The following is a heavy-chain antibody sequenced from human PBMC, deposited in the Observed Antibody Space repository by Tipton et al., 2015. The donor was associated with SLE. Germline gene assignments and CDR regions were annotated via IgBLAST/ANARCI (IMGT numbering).Heavy chain of an antibody. CDR1: GGSISSGSYY. CDR3: ARGAYCTRTSCYKTRYFDL. Sequence: TLSLTCTVSGGSISSGSYYWSWIRQPAGKGLEWIGRIYTSGSTNYNPSLKSRVTISVDTSKNQFSLKLRSVTAADTAVYYCARGAYCTRTSCYKTRYFDLWGRGTLVTVSS. CDR2: IYTSGST. D-gene: IGHD2-2*02. V-gene: IGHV4-61*02. J-gene: IGHJ2*01.